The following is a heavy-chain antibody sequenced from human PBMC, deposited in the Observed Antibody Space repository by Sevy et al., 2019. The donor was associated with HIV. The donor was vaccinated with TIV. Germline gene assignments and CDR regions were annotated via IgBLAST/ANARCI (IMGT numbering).Heavy chain of an antibody. V-gene: IGHV3-30*02. D-gene: IGHD3-16*01. Sequence: GGSLRLSCAASGFSFSSYGMHWVRQAPGKGLEWMSYIQYDGSNKDYADSVKGRFTISRDNSKNTLYLQMNGLRVEDTVLFYCVKEGGGGGGDHWGQGTLVTVSS. CDR2: IQYDGSNK. J-gene: IGHJ4*02. CDR3: VKEGGGGGGDH. CDR1: GFSFSSYG.